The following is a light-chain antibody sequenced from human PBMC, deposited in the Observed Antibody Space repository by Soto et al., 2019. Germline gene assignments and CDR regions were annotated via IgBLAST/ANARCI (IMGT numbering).Light chain of an antibody. CDR2: DVS. CDR1: SSDVGGYNY. J-gene: IGLJ1*01. Sequence: QSVLTQPRSVSGSPGQSVTISCTGTSSDVGGYNYVSWYQQHPGEAPKLMIYDVSKRPSGVPDRFSGSKSGNTASLTISGLQAEDEADYYCCSYAGSYPYVFGTGTKGTVL. CDR3: CSYAGSYPYV. V-gene: IGLV2-11*01.